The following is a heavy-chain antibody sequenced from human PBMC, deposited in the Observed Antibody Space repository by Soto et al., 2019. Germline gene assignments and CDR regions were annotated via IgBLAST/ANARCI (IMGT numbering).Heavy chain of an antibody. CDR3: TTQYSSGWYVAFDI. V-gene: IGHV3-15*01. CDR1: GFTFSNAW. D-gene: IGHD6-19*01. CDR2: IKSKTDGGTT. J-gene: IGHJ3*02. Sequence: PGGSLRLSCAASGFTFSNAWMSWVRQAPGKGLEWVGRIKSKTDGGTTDYAAPVKGRFTISRDDSKNTLYPQMNSLKTEDTAVYYCTTQYSSGWYVAFDIWGQGTMVTVSS.